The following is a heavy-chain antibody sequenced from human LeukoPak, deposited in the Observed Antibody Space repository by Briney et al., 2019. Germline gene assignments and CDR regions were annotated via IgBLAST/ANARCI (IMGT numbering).Heavy chain of an antibody. V-gene: IGHV1-69*04. Sequence: GASVKVSCKASGGTFSSYAISWVRQAPGQGLEWMGRIIPIFGIANYAQKFQGRVTITADKSTSTAYMELSSLRSEDTAVYYCASDQYYDFWSGPRNWFDLWGQGTLVTVSS. D-gene: IGHD3-3*01. J-gene: IGHJ5*02. CDR3: ASDQYYDFWSGPRNWFDL. CDR1: GGTFSSYA. CDR2: IIPIFGIA.